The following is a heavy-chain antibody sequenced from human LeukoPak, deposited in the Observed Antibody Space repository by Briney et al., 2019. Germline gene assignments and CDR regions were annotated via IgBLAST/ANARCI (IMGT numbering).Heavy chain of an antibody. J-gene: IGHJ4*02. CDR1: GGSISSGGYS. D-gene: IGHD3-10*01. V-gene: IGHV4-61*08. CDR3: AREIIGDYYFDY. Sequence: PSETLSLTCAVSGGSISSGGYSWSWIRQPPGKGLEWIGYIYYSGSTNYNPSLKSRVTISVDTSKNQFSLKLSSVTAADTAVYYCAREIIGDYYFDYWGQGTLVTVSS. CDR2: IYYSGST.